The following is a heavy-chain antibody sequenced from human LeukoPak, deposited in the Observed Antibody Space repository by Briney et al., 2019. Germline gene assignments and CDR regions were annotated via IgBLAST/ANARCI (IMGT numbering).Heavy chain of an antibody. CDR1: GGSISSGHYS. J-gene: IGHJ4*02. CDR2: IYNSGSA. V-gene: IGHV4-30-4*07. D-gene: IGHD2-21*01. Sequence: PSETLSLTCAVSGGSISSGHYSWTWIRQARGKGLEWIGYIYNSGSAYYNPSLKSRVTISVDTSKNQFSLKLSSVTAADTAVYYCVRDHGHMGVFDYWGQGALVTVSS. CDR3: VRDHGHMGVFDY.